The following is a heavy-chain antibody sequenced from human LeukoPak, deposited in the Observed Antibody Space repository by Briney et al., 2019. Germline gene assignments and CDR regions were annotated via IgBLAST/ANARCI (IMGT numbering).Heavy chain of an antibody. J-gene: IGHJ4*02. D-gene: IGHD3-10*01. Sequence: GRSLRLSCAASGFTFSTYWMHWVRQVPEKGLVWVSRISSDGTNANYADSVKGRFTISRDNAKNTLYLQMNSLRAGDTAVYYCVLLSLTPGWGQGTLVTVSA. CDR1: GFTFSTYW. V-gene: IGHV3-74*01. CDR3: VLLSLTPG. CDR2: ISSDGTNA.